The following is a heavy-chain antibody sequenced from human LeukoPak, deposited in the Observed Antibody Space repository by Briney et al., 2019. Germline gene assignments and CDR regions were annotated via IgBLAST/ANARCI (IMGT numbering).Heavy chain of an antibody. CDR2: INHSGST. CDR3: ASLYGVPTINWFDP. V-gene: IGHV4-34*01. Sequence: SETLSLTCAVYGGSFSGYYWSWIRQPPGKGLKWIGEINHSGSTNYNPSLKSRVTISVDTSKNQFSLKLSSVTAADTAVYYCASLYGVPTINWFDPWGQGTLVTVSS. D-gene: IGHD4-17*01. J-gene: IGHJ5*02. CDR1: GGSFSGYY.